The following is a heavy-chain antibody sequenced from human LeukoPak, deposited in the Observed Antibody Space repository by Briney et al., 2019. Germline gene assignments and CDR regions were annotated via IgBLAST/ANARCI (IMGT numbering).Heavy chain of an antibody. D-gene: IGHD3-22*01. CDR1: GFTFSSYA. Sequence: PGGSLRLSCAASGFTFSSYAMHWVRQAPGKGLEWVAVISYDGSNKYYADSVKGRFTISRDNSKNTLYLQMNSLRAEDTAVYYCARGTPYYYDSSDYFDYWGQGTLATVSS. V-gene: IGHV3-30-3*01. J-gene: IGHJ4*02. CDR3: ARGTPYYYDSSDYFDY. CDR2: ISYDGSNK.